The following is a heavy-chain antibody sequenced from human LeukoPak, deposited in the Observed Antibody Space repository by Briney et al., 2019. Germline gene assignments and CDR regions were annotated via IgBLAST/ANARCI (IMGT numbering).Heavy chain of an antibody. CDR2: INHSGCT. CDR3: ARLGFRVMTFGSSGFDP. J-gene: IGHJ5*02. D-gene: IGHD3-16*01. Sequence: ADPVSLTRAVWGGYFRGYYWRGMRQPPGKGREGIGEINHSGCTNYHPSLKRRVNISVDTSKNQFSLKLSSVTAADTAVYYCARLGFRVMTFGSSGFDPCGQESLVTVSS. CDR1: GGYFRGYY. V-gene: IGHV4-34*01.